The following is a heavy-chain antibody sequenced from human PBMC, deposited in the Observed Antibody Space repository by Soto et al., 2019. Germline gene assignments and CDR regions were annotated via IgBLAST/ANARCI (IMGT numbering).Heavy chain of an antibody. CDR3: VRDLARSGTGTDYYYYMDV. V-gene: IGHV1-69*04. D-gene: IGHD1-1*01. Sequence: GASVKVSCKASGGTFSSYTISWVRQAPGQGLEWMGRIIPILGIANYAQKFQGRVTITADKSTSKASMELSSLRSEDTAVYYCVRDLARSGTGTDYYYYMDVWGKGPTVTVS. J-gene: IGHJ6*03. CDR2: IIPILGIA. CDR1: GGTFSSYT.